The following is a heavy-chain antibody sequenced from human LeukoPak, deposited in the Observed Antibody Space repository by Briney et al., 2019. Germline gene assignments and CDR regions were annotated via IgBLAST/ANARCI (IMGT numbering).Heavy chain of an antibody. J-gene: IGHJ4*02. D-gene: IGHD3-10*01. V-gene: IGHV3-9*01. CDR3: ARGRSRGFDY. CDR1: GFTFDDYA. CDR2: ISWNSGRI. Sequence: GGSLRLSCAASGFTFDDYAMHWVRQAPGKGLEWVSGISWNSGRIGYADSVKGRFTISRDNAKNSLYLQMNSLRAEDTAVYYCARGRSRGFDYWGQGTLVAVSS.